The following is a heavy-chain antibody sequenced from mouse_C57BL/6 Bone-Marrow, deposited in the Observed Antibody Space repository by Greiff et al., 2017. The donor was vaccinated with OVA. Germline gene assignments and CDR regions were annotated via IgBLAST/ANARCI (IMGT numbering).Heavy chain of an antibody. CDR3: AIGDGYFSFDY. D-gene: IGHD2-3*01. J-gene: IGHJ2*01. V-gene: IGHV1-54*01. CDR2: INPGSGGT. Sequence: QVQLQQSGAELVRPGTSVKVSCKASGYAFTNYLIEWVKQRPGQGLEWIGVINPGSGGTNYNEKFKGKATLTADKSSSTAYMQLSSLTSEDSAVYFCAIGDGYFSFDYWGQGTTLTVSS. CDR1: GYAFTNYL.